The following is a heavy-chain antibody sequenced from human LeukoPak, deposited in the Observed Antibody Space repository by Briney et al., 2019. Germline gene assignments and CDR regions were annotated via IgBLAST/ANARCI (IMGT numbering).Heavy chain of an antibody. CDR1: GFTFSSYW. D-gene: IGHD3-16*02. J-gene: IGHJ4*02. CDR2: INSGGSST. CDR3: ARDAADYDYVWGSYRSSPPDY. Sequence: GGSLRLSCAASGFTFSSYWMHWVRQAPGKGLVWVSRINSGGSSTSYADSVKGRSTISRDNAKNTLYLRMNSLRAEDTAVYYCARDAADYDYVWGSYRSSPPDYWGQGTLVTVSS. V-gene: IGHV3-74*01.